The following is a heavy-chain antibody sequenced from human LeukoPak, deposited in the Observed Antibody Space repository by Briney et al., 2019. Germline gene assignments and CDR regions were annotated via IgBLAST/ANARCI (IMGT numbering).Heavy chain of an antibody. D-gene: IGHD3-3*01. Sequence: GGPLRLSCAASGFTFSSYAMSWVRQAPGRGLEWVSAISDSGGSTYYADSVKGRFTISRDNSKNTLYLQMNSLRAEDTAVYYCAKDRYYDFWSGYSDYWGQGTLVTVSS. V-gene: IGHV3-23*01. CDR1: GFTFSSYA. CDR3: AKDRYYDFWSGYSDY. CDR2: ISDSGGST. J-gene: IGHJ4*02.